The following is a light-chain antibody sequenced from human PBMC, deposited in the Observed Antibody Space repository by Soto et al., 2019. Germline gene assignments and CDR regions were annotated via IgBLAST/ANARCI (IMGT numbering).Light chain of an antibody. CDR1: ESVSSS. CDR2: GAY. V-gene: IGKV3-15*01. Sequence: EIVLTQSPATLSVSPGERVTLSCRASESVSSSLAWYQHKPGQPPRLLIYGAYTMATDIPARFSGSGSWTQFTLTISSLQSEDFAVYYSQQYKDWLPVTFGPGTKVEIK. J-gene: IGKJ3*01. CDR3: QQYKDWLPVT.